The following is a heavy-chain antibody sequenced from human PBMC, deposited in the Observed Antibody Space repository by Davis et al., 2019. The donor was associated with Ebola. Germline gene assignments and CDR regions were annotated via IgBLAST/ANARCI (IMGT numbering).Heavy chain of an antibody. V-gene: IGHV3-7*01. J-gene: IGHJ4*02. CDR1: GFTFSTYW. D-gene: IGHD6-19*01. Sequence: GESLKISCTASGFTFSTYWMNWVRQAPGKGLEWVANIKQDGSDKNSVDSVKGRFTISRDNAKNSLYLQMNSLRDEDTAVYYCAVGQWLVEEYWGQGTLVTVSS. CDR2: IKQDGSDK. CDR3: AVGQWLVEEY.